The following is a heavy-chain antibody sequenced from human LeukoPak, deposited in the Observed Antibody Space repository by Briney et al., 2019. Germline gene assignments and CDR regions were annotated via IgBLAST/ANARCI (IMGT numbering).Heavy chain of an antibody. CDR3: ARVGMAVAGTGGY. D-gene: IGHD6-19*01. Sequence: ASVKVSCKASGYTFTGYYMHWVRQAPGQGLEWMGRINPNSGGTNYAQKFQGRVTMTRGTSISTAYMELSRLRSDDTAVYYCARVGMAVAGTGGYWGQGTLVTVSS. CDR2: INPNSGGT. J-gene: IGHJ4*02. V-gene: IGHV1-2*06. CDR1: GYTFTGYY.